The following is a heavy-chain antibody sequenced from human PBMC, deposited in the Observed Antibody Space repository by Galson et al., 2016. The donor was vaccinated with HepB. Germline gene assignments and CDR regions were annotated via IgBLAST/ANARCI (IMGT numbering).Heavy chain of an antibody. J-gene: IGHJ6*02. CDR1: GYMISNYG. V-gene: IGHV1-18*01. CDR2: ISGYDGNT. Sequence: SVKVSCKASGYMISNYGISWVRQAPGQGLEWMGWISGYDGNTNYAQKFQGRVTMTTDTSTSIVYMELRSLRPDDTAMYYCARDLDLWDGEFISYYYYGMDVWGQGTTVTVSS. D-gene: IGHD3-10*01. CDR3: ARDLDLWDGEFISYYYYGMDV.